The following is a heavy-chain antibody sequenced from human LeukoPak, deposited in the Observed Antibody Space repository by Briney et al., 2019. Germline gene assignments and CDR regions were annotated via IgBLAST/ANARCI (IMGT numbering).Heavy chain of an antibody. Sequence: GGSLRLSCAASGFTFSSYSMNWVRQAPGKGLEWVSSISSSSSYIYYADSVKGRFTISRDNAKNSLYLQMNSLRAEDTAVYYCARAAFGVVSYYFDSWGQGTLVTVSS. CDR1: GFTFSSYS. V-gene: IGHV3-21*01. J-gene: IGHJ4*02. CDR2: ISSSSSYI. CDR3: ARAAFGVVSYYFDS. D-gene: IGHD3-3*01.